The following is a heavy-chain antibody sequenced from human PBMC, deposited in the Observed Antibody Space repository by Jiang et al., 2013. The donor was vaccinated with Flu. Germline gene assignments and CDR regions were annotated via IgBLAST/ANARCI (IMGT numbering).Heavy chain of an antibody. D-gene: IGHD3-10*01. Sequence: QLLESGGGVVQPERSLRLSCAVSGFTFSSYGMHWVRQAPGKGLEWVAVISFDGSNKYYADSVKGRFTISRDNSKNTLYLQMNSLRAEDTAVYYCAKNYYGSGSYSDSVGPNDYWGQGTLVAVSS. CDR3: AKNYYGSGSYSDSVGPNDY. V-gene: IGHV3-30*18. CDR2: ISFDGSNK. J-gene: IGHJ4*02. CDR1: GFTFSSYG.